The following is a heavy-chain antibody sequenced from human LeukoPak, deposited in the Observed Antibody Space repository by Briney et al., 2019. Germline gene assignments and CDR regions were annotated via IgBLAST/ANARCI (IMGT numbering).Heavy chain of an antibody. D-gene: IGHD5-18*01. V-gene: IGHV4-34*01. CDR3: ARIMEYRSYGDYYYGMDV. CDR1: GGSFSGYY. J-gene: IGHJ6*02. CDR2: INHSGST. Sequence: SETLSLTCEVYGGSFSGYYWNWVRQPPGKGLEWIGEINHSGSTNYNLSLKSRVSISVDTSKNHFSLKLSSLTAADTAVYYCARIMEYRSYGDYYYGMDVWGQGTTVTVSS.